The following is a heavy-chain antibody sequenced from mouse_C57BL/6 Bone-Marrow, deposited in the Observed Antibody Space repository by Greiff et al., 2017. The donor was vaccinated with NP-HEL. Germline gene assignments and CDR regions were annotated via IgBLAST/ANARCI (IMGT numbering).Heavy chain of an antibody. Sequence: EVQLQQSGPELVKPGASVKISCKASGYSFTDYYMNWVKQSNGKSLEWIGVINPNYGTTSYNQKFKGKATLTVDQSSSTAYMQLNSLTSEDSAVYYCERRRVITTVVEGYYFDYWGQGTTLTVSS. J-gene: IGHJ2*01. CDR3: ERRRVITTVVEGYYFDY. D-gene: IGHD1-1*01. CDR1: GYSFTDYY. CDR2: INPNYGTT. V-gene: IGHV1-39*01.